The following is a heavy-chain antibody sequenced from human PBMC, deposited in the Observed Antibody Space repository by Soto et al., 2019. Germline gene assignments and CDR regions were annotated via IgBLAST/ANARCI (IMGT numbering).Heavy chain of an antibody. Sequence: EVQLVESGGGLVQPGGSLRLTCAASGFTFRSFDFHWVRQATGKGLEWVATIGTIGDTYYPVSVKGRFTVSRENANSSVSLQLDSLRGGDTAVYFCVRGQEVGVHFFDLWGQGTPVTVSS. CDR1: GFTFRSFD. CDR2: IGTIGDT. CDR3: VRGQEVGVHFFDL. D-gene: IGHD2-8*01. J-gene: IGHJ4*02. V-gene: IGHV3-13*01.